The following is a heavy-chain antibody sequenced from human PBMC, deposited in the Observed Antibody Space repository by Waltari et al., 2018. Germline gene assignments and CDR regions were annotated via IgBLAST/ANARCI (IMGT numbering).Heavy chain of an antibody. CDR1: GYTFTSYD. Sequence: QVQLVQSGAEVKKPGASVKVSCKTSGYTFTSYDINWVRQAPGQGPEWMGWVNPNSGNTGCAQKFQDRLTMTTNTAVRTAYMELSSLRSDDTAIYYCARGAAPGKGAHWFDPWGQGTLVTVSS. V-gene: IGHV1-8*01. D-gene: IGHD6-13*01. CDR2: VNPNSGNT. CDR3: ARGAAPGKGAHWFDP. J-gene: IGHJ5*02.